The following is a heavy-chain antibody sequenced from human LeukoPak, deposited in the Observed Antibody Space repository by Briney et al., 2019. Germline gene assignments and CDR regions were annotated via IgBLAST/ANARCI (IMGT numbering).Heavy chain of an antibody. D-gene: IGHD6-19*01. CDR1: GYTFTGYY. CDR2: INPNSGGT. J-gene: IGHJ5*02. Sequence: ASVKVSCKASGYTFTGYYMHWVRQAPGQGLEWMGWINPNSGGTNYAQKFQGRGTITRNTSINTAYMELSSLRSEDTAVYYCARMTVSGRDNWFDPWGQGTLVTVSS. CDR3: ARMTVSGRDNWFDP. V-gene: IGHV1-2*02.